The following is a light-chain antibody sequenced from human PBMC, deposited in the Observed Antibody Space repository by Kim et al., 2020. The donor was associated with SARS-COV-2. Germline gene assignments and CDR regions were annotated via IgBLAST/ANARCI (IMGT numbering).Light chain of an antibody. Sequence: GQRVTISCSGTGSNLGGNTVNWYQQLPGMAPKLLIYKNDERPSGVPDRFSGSKSGTSASLAISGLQSEDEGDYYCAAWDDRLNGLLFGGGTRLTVL. V-gene: IGLV1-44*01. J-gene: IGLJ2*01. CDR3: AAWDDRLNGLL. CDR2: KND. CDR1: GSNLGGNT.